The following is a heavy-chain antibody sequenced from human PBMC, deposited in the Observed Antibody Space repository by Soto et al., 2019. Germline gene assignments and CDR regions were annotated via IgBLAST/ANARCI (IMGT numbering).Heavy chain of an antibody. CDR1: GGSISSGGYS. Sequence: SETLSLTCGVSGGSISSGGYSWSWIRQPPGKGLEWIGYIYHSGSTYYNPSLKSRVTISVDRSKNQFSLKLSSVTAADTAVYYCARGKGDGYNYDYWGQGTLVTVSS. D-gene: IGHD5-12*01. J-gene: IGHJ4*02. CDR2: IYHSGST. V-gene: IGHV4-30-2*01. CDR3: ARGKGDGYNYDY.